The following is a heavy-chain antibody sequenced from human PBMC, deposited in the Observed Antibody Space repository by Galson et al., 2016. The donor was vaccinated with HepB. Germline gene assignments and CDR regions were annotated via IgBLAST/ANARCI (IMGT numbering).Heavy chain of an antibody. CDR3: AKGTTLQVHFGYFDH. D-gene: IGHD1/OR15-1a*01. V-gene: IGHV3-23*01. J-gene: IGHJ4*02. CDR1: GFIFSNYW. Sequence: SLRLSCAASGFIFSNYWMHWVRQAPGKGLEWVSGISDSGGNTYFADSVKGRFTISRDNSRNTLYLQMNSLRVEDTAVYYCAKGTTLQVHFGYFDHWGQGTLVTVSS. CDR2: ISDSGGNT.